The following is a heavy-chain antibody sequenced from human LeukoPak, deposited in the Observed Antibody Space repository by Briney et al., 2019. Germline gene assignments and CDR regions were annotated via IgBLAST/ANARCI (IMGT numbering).Heavy chain of an antibody. CDR3: ARDLYDSSESAFDI. D-gene: IGHD3-22*01. Sequence: GGSLRLSCAASGFTFSSYAMTWVRQAPGKGLEWVGVISYDGSNKYYADSVKGRFTISRDNSKNTLYLQMNSLRAEDTAVYYCARDLYDSSESAFDIWGQGTMVTVSS. CDR2: ISYDGSNK. CDR1: GFTFSSYA. V-gene: IGHV3-30-3*01. J-gene: IGHJ3*02.